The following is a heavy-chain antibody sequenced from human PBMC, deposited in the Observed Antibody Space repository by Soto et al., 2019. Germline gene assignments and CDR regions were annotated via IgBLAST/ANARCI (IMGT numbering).Heavy chain of an antibody. CDR3: AKDPNGDYIGAFDF. CDR1: GFIFRNYA. CDR2: IRGDGGGA. V-gene: IGHV3-23*01. D-gene: IGHD4-17*01. J-gene: IGHJ3*01. Sequence: EVQVLESGGGLVQPGGSLRLSCVASGFIFRNYAMMWVRQAPGRGLEWVSAIRGDGGGAQYADSVRGRLTISRANSKNTLYLQMNSRRAEDTAVYYCAKDPNGDYIGAFDFWGQGILVTVSS.